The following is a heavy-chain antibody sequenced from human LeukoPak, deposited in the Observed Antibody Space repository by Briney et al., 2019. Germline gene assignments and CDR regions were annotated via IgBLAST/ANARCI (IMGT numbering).Heavy chain of an antibody. CDR1: GEPMTHYY. Sequence: SEPLSLTCSVFGEPMTHYYWTWIPQSAGKGLEWLGRVFHTGQHNYNPTLKSRLSMSLDASRNLVSLTLTSVTDADTAIYYCARVSGYCSGGRCYGGQWFDPWGERTLVIASS. CDR2: VFHTGQH. J-gene: IGHJ5*02. V-gene: IGHV4-4*07. D-gene: IGHD2-15*01. CDR3: ARVSGYCSGGRCYGGQWFDP.